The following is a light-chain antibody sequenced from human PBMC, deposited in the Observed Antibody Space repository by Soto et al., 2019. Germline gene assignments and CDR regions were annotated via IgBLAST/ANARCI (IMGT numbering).Light chain of an antibody. CDR2: DVT. V-gene: IGLV2-14*03. J-gene: IGLJ2*01. CDR3: NSYTSTNTLV. CDR1: SSDVGGYNH. Sequence: QSVLTQPASVSGSPGQSITISCTGTSSDVGGYNHVSWYQQHPGKAPKLMIYDVTDRPSGVSNRFSGSKSVNTASLAISGLQAEDEADYYCNSYTSTNTLVFGGGTKVTVL.